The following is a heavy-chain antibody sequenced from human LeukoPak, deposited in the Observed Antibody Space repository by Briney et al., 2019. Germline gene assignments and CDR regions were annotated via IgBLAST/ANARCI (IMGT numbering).Heavy chain of an antibody. Sequence: SQTLSLTCAISGDSVSSNSVTWNWIRQSPSRGLEWLGRTYYRSKWYYDYAVAVKSRISINPDTSKNQFSLQLSSVTPEDTAVYYCARDPVGGSTIFDYWGQGTLVTVSS. D-gene: IGHD1-26*01. CDR3: ARDPVGGSTIFDY. J-gene: IGHJ4*02. V-gene: IGHV6-1*01. CDR2: TYYRSKWYY. CDR1: GDSVSSNSVT.